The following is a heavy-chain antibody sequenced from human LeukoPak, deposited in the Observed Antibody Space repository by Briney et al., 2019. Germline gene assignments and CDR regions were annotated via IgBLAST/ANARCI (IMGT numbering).Heavy chain of an antibody. J-gene: IGHJ4*02. Sequence: PLETLFLTCTVSGGSISSYYWSWIRQPPGKGLEWIGYIYYSGSTNYNPSLKSRVTISVDTSKNQFSLKLSSVTAADTAVYHCARDSVGSSSWCLDYWGQGTLVTVSS. V-gene: IGHV4-59*01. CDR2: IYYSGST. CDR1: GGSISSYY. D-gene: IGHD6-13*01. CDR3: ARDSVGSSSWCLDY.